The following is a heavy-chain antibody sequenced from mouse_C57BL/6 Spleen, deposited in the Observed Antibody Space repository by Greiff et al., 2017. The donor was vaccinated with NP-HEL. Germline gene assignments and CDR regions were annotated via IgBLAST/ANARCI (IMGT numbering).Heavy chain of an antibody. Sequence: EVMLVESGGGLVQPGGSLKLSCAASGFTFSDYYMYWVRQTPEKRLEWVAYISNGGGSTYYPDTVKGRFTISRDNAKNTLYLQMSRLKSEDTAMYYCARSSAYYRDARDYWGQGTSVTVSS. V-gene: IGHV5-12*01. J-gene: IGHJ4*01. D-gene: IGHD2-12*01. CDR1: GFTFSDYY. CDR2: ISNGGGST. CDR3: ARSSAYYRDARDY.